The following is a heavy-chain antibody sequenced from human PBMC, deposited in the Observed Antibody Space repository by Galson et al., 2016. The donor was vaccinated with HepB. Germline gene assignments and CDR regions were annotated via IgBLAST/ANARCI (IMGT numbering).Heavy chain of an antibody. CDR1: GFTFSNCT. V-gene: IGHV3-21*01. CDR2: ISRNSHFM. Sequence: SLRLSCAASGFTFSNCTMIWVRQAPGKGLEWLSCISRNSHFMYYANSVKGRFTISRDNAKNSLYLQMNSLRAEDTAVYYCAKEWMAAAGDAFDVWGQGTVVTVS. D-gene: IGHD6-13*01. CDR3: AKEWMAAAGDAFDV. J-gene: IGHJ3*01.